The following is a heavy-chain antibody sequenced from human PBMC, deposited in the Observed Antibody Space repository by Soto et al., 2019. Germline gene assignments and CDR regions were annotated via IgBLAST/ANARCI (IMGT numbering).Heavy chain of an antibody. CDR2: IIPIFGTA. Sequence: ASVKVSCKASGGTFSSYAISWVRQAPGQGLEWMGGIIPIFGTANYAQKFQGRVTITADESTSTAYMELSSLRSEDTAVYYCAADNYDILTGYSQTRDFDYWGQGTLVTVSS. V-gene: IGHV1-69*13. CDR1: GGTFSSYA. D-gene: IGHD3-9*01. J-gene: IGHJ4*02. CDR3: AADNYDILTGYSQTRDFDY.